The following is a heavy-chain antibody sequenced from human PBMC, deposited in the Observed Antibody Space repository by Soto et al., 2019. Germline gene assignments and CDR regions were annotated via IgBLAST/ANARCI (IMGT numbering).Heavy chain of an antibody. CDR1: GGSISSYY. D-gene: IGHD5-12*01. V-gene: IGHV4-59*08. J-gene: IGHJ5*02. CDR2: IYYSGST. CDR3: ARQVATIGRRTNWFDP. Sequence: SETLSLTCTVSGGSISSYYWSWIRQPPGKGLEWIGYIYYSGSTNYNPSLKSRVTISVDTSKNQFSLKLSSVTAADTAVYYCARQVATIGRRTNWFDPWGQGTLVTVSS.